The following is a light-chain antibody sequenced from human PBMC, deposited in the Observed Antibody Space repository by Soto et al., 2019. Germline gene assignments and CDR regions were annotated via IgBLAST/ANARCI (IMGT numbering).Light chain of an antibody. J-gene: IGKJ4*01. CDR1: QSVLYSSNNRNY. CDR2: WAS. V-gene: IGKV4-1*01. Sequence: DIVMTQSPDSLAVSLGERATINCKSSQSVLYSSNNRNYLAWYQQKPGQSPKLLIYWASTREFGVPDRFSGSGSGTDFTLTISSLQAEDVAVYYCQQYYSIPLTFGAGTKVEIK. CDR3: QQYYSIPLT.